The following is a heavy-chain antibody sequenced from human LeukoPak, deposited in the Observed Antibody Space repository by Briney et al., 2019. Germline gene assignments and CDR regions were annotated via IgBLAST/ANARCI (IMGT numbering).Heavy chain of an antibody. V-gene: IGHV3-23*01. CDR1: GFTFSSYA. Sequence: GGSLRLSXAASGFTFSSYAMSWVRQAPGKGLEWVSAISGSGGSTYYADSVKGRFTISRDNSKNTLYLQMNSLRAEDTAVYYCAKTMVRGVIRGNFDYWGQGTLVTVSS. D-gene: IGHD3-10*01. J-gene: IGHJ4*02. CDR3: AKTMVRGVIRGNFDY. CDR2: ISGSGGST.